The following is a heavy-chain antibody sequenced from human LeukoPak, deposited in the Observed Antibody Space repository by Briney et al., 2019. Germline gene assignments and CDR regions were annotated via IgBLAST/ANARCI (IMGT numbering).Heavy chain of an antibody. D-gene: IGHD3-22*01. Sequence: SETLSLTCTVSGVSISSSSYYWGWIRQPPGKGLEWIGSIYYTRSTYYNPSLKSRVTISVDTSKNQFSLKLTSVTAADTAVYYCARGVTMIVVVIHDWYFDLWGRGTLVTASS. CDR2: IYYTRST. J-gene: IGHJ2*01. CDR1: GVSISSSSYY. V-gene: IGHV4-39*01. CDR3: ARGVTMIVVVIHDWYFDL.